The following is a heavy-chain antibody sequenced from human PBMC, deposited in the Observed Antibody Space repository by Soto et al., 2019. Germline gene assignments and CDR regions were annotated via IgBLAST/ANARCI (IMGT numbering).Heavy chain of an antibody. J-gene: IGHJ3*02. D-gene: IGHD4-17*01. CDR3: ASLDDYGNGIDAFDI. V-gene: IGHV3-48*01. CDR1: GFTFSSYS. CDR2: ISSSSSTI. Sequence: LSLTCAASGFTFSSYSMNWVRQAPGKGLEWVSYISSSSSTIYYADSVKGRFTISRDNAKNSLYLQMNSLRAEDTAVYYCASLDDYGNGIDAFDIWGQGTMVTVSS.